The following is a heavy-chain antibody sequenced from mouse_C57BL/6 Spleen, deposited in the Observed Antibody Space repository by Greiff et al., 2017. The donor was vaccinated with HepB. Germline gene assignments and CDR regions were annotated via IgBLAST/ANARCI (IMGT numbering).Heavy chain of an antibody. J-gene: IGHJ1*03. V-gene: IGHV5-16*01. D-gene: IGHD1-1*01. CDR3: ARVDYYGSSSFYWYFDV. CDR2: INYDGSST. Sequence: EVQLVESEGGLVQPGSSMKLSCTASGFTFSDYYMAWVRQVPEKGLEWVANINYDGSSTYYLATLTSRFIISKENAKNILYLQMSSLKSEDTATYYCARVDYYGSSSFYWYFDVWGTGTTVTVSS. CDR1: GFTFSDYY.